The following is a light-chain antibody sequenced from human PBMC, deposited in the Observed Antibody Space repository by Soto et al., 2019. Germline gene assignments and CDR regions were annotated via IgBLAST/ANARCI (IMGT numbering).Light chain of an antibody. CDR1: QSISTW. V-gene: IGKV1-5*01. J-gene: IGKJ1*01. Sequence: DIQMTQSPSTLSASVGDRVTITCRASQSISTWLAWYQQKPGKAPKLLIYDVSNLESGVPLRFSGSGSGTEFTLTISSLQPDDVATYYCQQYNTFWTVGQGTKVDIK. CDR2: DVS. CDR3: QQYNTFWT.